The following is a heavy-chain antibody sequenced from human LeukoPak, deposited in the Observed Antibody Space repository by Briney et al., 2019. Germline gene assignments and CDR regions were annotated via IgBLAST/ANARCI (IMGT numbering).Heavy chain of an antibody. CDR1: GGTFISYA. D-gene: IGHD3-22*01. CDR2: IIPIFGTA. Sequence: ASVKVSCKASGGTFISYAISWVRQAPGQGLEWMGGIIPIFGTANYAQKFQGRVTITADKSTSTAYMELSSLRSEDTAVYYCARAMESGYYVYWGQGTLVTVSS. CDR3: ARAMESGYYVY. V-gene: IGHV1-69*06. J-gene: IGHJ4*02.